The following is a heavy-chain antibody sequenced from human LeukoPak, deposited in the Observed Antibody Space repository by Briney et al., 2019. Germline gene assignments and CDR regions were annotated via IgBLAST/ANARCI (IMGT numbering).Heavy chain of an antibody. CDR3: ARSPGDIAVAGTDY. D-gene: IGHD6-19*01. CDR2: IIPILGIA. CDR1: GGTFSSYA. Sequence: SVKVSCKASGGTFSSYAISWVRQAPGQGLEWMGRIIPILGIANYAQKFQGRVTITADKSTSTAYMELSSLRSDDTAVYYCARSPGDIAVAGTDYWGQGTLVTVSS. V-gene: IGHV1-69*04. J-gene: IGHJ4*02.